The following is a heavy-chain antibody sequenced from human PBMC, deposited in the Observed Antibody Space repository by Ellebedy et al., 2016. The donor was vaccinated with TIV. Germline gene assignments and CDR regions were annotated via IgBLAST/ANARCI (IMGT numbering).Heavy chain of an antibody. Sequence: GGSLRLSCAASGFTFSDYSMSWIRQAPGKGLEWVSSISGTTLYTNNADSVKGRFTISRDNAKNSLYLQMYSLRAEDTAVYYCARDPSGLAAFDIWGQGTMVTVSS. CDR1: GFTFSDYS. D-gene: IGHD3-10*01. CDR2: ISGTTLYT. V-gene: IGHV3-11*06. J-gene: IGHJ3*02. CDR3: ARDPSGLAAFDI.